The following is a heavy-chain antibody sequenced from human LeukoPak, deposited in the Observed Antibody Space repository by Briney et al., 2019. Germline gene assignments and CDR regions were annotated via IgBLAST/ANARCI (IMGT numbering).Heavy chain of an antibody. CDR3: AKEGYRYGYAIDY. CDR2: ISGSGGST. Sequence: PGRSLRLSCAASGFTFSSYEMNWVRQAPGKGLEWVSAISGSGGSTYYADSVKGRFTISRDNSKNTLYLQMNSLRAEDTAVYYCAKEGYRYGYAIDYWGQGTLVTVSS. J-gene: IGHJ4*02. D-gene: IGHD5-18*01. CDR1: GFTFSSYE. V-gene: IGHV3-23*01.